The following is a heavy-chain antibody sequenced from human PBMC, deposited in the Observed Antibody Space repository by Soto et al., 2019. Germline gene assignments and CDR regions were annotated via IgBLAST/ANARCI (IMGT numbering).Heavy chain of an antibody. CDR1: GGTFSSYA. J-gene: IGHJ4*02. Sequence: SVKVSCKASGGTFSSYAISWVRQAPGQGLEWMGGIIPIFGTANYAQKFQGRVTISADKSTDTAYMVLTGLTSEDTAVYYCARSRGSYYSNFDSWGQGTLVTVSS. V-gene: IGHV1-69*06. D-gene: IGHD3-10*01. CDR2: IIPIFGTA. CDR3: ARSRGSYYSNFDS.